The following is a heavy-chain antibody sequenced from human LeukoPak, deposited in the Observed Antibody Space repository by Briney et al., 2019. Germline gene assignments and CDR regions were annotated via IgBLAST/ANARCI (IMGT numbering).Heavy chain of an antibody. D-gene: IGHD3-22*01. Sequence: PSETLSLTCTVSGGSISSYYWSWIRQLPGKGLEWIGYIYYSGSTNYNPSLKSRVTISVDTSKNQFSLKLSSVTAADTAVYYCARTDSYYDTSGYWHYYFDYWGQGTLVTVSS. CDR1: GGSISSYY. CDR2: IYYSGST. J-gene: IGHJ4*02. V-gene: IGHV4-59*01. CDR3: ARTDSYYDTSGYWHYYFDY.